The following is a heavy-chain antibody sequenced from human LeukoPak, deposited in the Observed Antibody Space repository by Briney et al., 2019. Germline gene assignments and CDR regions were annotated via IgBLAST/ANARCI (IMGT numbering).Heavy chain of an antibody. V-gene: IGHV5-51*01. D-gene: IGHD3-3*01. Sequence: GESLKISCKGSGYSFTSYWIGWVRQMPGKGLEWMGIIYPGDSDTRFSPSFQGQVTISADKSISTAYLQWSSLKASDTAMYYCARRADFWSGYYWVDYFDYWGQGTLVTVSS. CDR2: IYPGDSDT. CDR1: GYSFTSYW. CDR3: ARRADFWSGYYWVDYFDY. J-gene: IGHJ4*02.